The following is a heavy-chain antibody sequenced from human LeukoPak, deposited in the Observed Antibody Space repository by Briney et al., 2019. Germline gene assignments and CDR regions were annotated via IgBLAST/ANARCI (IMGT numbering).Heavy chain of an antibody. J-gene: IGHJ6*02. V-gene: IGHV1-3*01. CDR3: ARDGEDIVATISDFYYYGMDV. D-gene: IGHD5-12*01. CDR1: GYTFTSYA. Sequence: ASVKVSCKASGYTFTSYAMHWVRQAPGQRLEWMGWISAGNGNTKYSQKFQGRVTITRDTSASTAYMELSSLRSEDTAVYYCARDGEDIVATISDFYYYGMDVWGQGTTVIVSS. CDR2: ISAGNGNT.